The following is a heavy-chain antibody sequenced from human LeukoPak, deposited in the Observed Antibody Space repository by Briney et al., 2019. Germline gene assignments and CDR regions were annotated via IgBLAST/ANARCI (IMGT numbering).Heavy chain of an antibody. CDR2: IKQDGSQK. CDR1: GFTFSSYW. Sequence: GGSLRLSCAASGFTFSSYWMNWVRQAPGKGLEWVANIKQDGSQKYYVDSVKGRFTISRDSSKNTLYLQMNSLRAEDTAVYYCAREKLSSGWYYFDYWGQGTLVTVSS. D-gene: IGHD6-19*01. V-gene: IGHV3-7*03. J-gene: IGHJ4*02. CDR3: AREKLSSGWYYFDY.